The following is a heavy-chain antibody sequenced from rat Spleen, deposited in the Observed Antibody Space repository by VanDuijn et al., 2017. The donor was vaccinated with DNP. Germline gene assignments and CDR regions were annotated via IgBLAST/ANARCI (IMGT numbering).Heavy chain of an antibody. CDR2: INNAGST. V-gene: IGHV3-3*01. Sequence: EVQLQESGPGLVKPSQSLSLTCSVTGYSITSNHKWSWIRKFPGNELEWMGYINNAGSTNYNPSLKSRSSITRDTSKNQFFLQVNSVRDEDTATYYCAVQLGVFDYWGEGVMVTVSS. CDR1: GYSITSNHK. J-gene: IGHJ2*01. D-gene: IGHD5-1*01. CDR3: AVQLGVFDY.